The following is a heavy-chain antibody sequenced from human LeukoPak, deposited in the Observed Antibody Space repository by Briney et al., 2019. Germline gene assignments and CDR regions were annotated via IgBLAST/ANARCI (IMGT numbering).Heavy chain of an antibody. CDR2: INTDGSST. V-gene: IGHV3-74*01. CDR3: ARAKNTAMDLSGASDY. Sequence: GGSLRLSCAASGFTFSRYWMYWVRQAPGKGLVWVSRINTDGSSTTYADSVKGRFTISRDNAKNTLYLQMNSLRAEDTAVYYCARAKNTAMDLSGASDYWGQGTLVTVSS. D-gene: IGHD5-18*01. J-gene: IGHJ4*02. CDR1: GFTFSRYW.